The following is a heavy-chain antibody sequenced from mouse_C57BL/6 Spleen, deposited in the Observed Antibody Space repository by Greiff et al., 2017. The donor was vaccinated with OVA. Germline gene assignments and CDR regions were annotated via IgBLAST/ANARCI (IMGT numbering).Heavy chain of an antibody. D-gene: IGHD2-4*01. CDR2: IYPGDGDT. Sequence: QVQLKESGPELVKPGASVKISCKASGYAFSSSWMNWVKQRPGKGLEWIGRIYPGDGDTNYNGKFKGKATLTADKSSSTAYMQLSSLTSEDSAVYFCARTYDYDDGFAYWGQGTLVTVSA. CDR1: GYAFSSSW. CDR3: ARTYDYDDGFAY. J-gene: IGHJ3*01. V-gene: IGHV1-82*01.